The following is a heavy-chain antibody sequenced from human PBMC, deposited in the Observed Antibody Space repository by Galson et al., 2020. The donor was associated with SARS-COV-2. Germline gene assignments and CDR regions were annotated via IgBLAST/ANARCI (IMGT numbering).Heavy chain of an antibody. D-gene: IGHD2-15*01. V-gene: IGHV4-39*01. CDR1: GGPISSSSHY. Sequence: SETLSPTRTVSGGPISSSSHYRGWIRPPPGKGLEWIGSIYYSRRTYYNPSLKSRVTISGDTAKNQFSLKLSSVTAADTAVYYCARLVAVVAAQGDWFDPWGQGTLVTVSS. J-gene: IGHJ5*02. CDR2: IYYSRRT. CDR3: ARLVAVVAAQGDWFDP.